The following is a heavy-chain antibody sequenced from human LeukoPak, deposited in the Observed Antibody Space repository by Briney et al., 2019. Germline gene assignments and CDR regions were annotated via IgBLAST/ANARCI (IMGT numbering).Heavy chain of an antibody. D-gene: IGHD3-10*01. Sequence: ASVTVSCTGSGYTFTDYSMNWVRQAPGQGLEWMGWINPKSGGTRYAQKFQGRVTLTTDTAMSTAYMELSRLRSDDTAVYYCARDSGMNTLYTWSVPWGQGTLVTVSS. V-gene: IGHV1-2*02. J-gene: IGHJ5*02. CDR1: GYTFTDYS. CDR3: ARDSGMNTLYTWSVP. CDR2: INPKSGGT.